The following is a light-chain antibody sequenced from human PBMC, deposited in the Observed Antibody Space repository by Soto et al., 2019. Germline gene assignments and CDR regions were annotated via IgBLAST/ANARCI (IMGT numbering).Light chain of an antibody. CDR1: SSDVGRYNY. J-gene: IGLJ1*01. Sequence: QSALAQPASVSGSPGQSISISCTGTSSDVGRYNYVSWYQHHPGKAPKLIISEVSNRPSGISTRFSGSKFGNTASLTISGLQAEDEADYYCSSSAITSTPIYVFGTGTKVTVL. CDR2: EVS. V-gene: IGLV2-14*01. CDR3: SSSAITSTPIYV.